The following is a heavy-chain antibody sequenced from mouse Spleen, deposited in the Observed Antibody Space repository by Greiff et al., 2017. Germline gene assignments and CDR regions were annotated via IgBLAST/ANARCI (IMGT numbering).Heavy chain of an antibody. CDR3: AREGAYYGNFAWFAY. D-gene: IGHD2-10*01. Sequence: EVKVVESGGGLVKPGGSLKLSCAASGFTFSSYAMSWVRQTPEKRLEWVATISSGGSYTYYPDSVKGRFTISRDNAKNTLYLQMSSLRSEDTAMYYCAREGAYYGNFAWFAYWGQGTLVTVSA. V-gene: IGHV5-9-1*01. CDR1: GFTFSSYA. CDR2: ISSGGSYT. J-gene: IGHJ3*01.